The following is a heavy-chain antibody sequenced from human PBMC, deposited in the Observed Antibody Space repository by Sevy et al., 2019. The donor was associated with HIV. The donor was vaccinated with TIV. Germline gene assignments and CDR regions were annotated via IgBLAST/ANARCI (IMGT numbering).Heavy chain of an antibody. V-gene: IGHV4-39*01. CDR3: ARHGGLVDRGFDF. CDR2: IYFSGST. CDR1: GGTIARSSYD. Sequence: SETLSLTYTVSGGTIARSSYDWGRIRQSPGKGLEWIGSIYFSGSTSYATSLRSRVTISVDTSKNQVSLKMRSVTATDTAFYYCARHGGLVDRGFDFWGQGALVTVSS. J-gene: IGHJ4*02. D-gene: IGHD3-10*01.